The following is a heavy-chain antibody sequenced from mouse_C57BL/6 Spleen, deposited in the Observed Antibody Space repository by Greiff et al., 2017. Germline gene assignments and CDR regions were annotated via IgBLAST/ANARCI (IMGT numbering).Heavy chain of an antibody. Sequence: VQLQPSGAELVRPGASVKLSCKASGYTFTDYYINWVKQRPGQGLEWIARIYPGSGNTYYNEKFKGKATLTAEKSSSTAYMQLSSLTSEDSAVYFCARWDWTGYFDYWGQGTPLTDSS. J-gene: IGHJ2*01. D-gene: IGHD4-1*01. CDR2: IYPGSGNT. CDR1: GYTFTDYY. V-gene: IGHV1-76*01. CDR3: ARWDWTGYFDY.